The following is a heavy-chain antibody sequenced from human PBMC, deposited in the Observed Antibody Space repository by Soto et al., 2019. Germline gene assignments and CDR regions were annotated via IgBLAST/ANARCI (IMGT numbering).Heavy chain of an antibody. D-gene: IGHD3-22*01. Sequence: QVQLVESGGGVVQPGRSLRLTCAASGFIFSGSGMHWVRQAPGKGLEWVALVSNDGIRKYYGDSVKGRFTISRDNAENTLYLQMNSLRAEDTAVYYCARWVGGSMYDNSGKYDSWGQGTRVTVSS. CDR3: ARWVGGSMYDNSGKYDS. CDR1: GFIFSGSG. CDR2: VSNDGIRK. V-gene: IGHV3-30*03. J-gene: IGHJ5*01.